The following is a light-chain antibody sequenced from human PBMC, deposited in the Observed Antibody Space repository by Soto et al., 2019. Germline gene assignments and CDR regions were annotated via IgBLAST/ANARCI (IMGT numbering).Light chain of an antibody. Sequence: EIVMTQSPVTLSVSPGERATLSCRASRFVSSNLAWYQQKLGQAPRVLIYGASTRATGIPARFTGSGSGTEFILTITSLQSEDSAVYYCQEYNTWPWTFGQGTKVDIK. V-gene: IGKV3-15*01. CDR1: RFVSSN. CDR3: QEYNTWPWT. CDR2: GAS. J-gene: IGKJ1*01.